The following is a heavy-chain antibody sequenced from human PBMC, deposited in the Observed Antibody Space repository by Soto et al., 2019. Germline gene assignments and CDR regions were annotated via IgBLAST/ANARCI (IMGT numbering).Heavy chain of an antibody. V-gene: IGHV6-1*01. CDR1: GDRVSSNSAA. D-gene: IGHD5-12*01. CDR2: TYYRSKWYN. J-gene: IGHJ6*02. Sequence: PLQTRSLTCSISGDRVSSNSAAWNCIRQSPSRGLEWLGRTYYRSKWYNDYAVSVKSRITINPDTSKNQFSLQLNSVTPEDTAVYYCARDFGVATRRYGMDVWGQKTTVTVSS. CDR3: ARDFGVATRRYGMDV.